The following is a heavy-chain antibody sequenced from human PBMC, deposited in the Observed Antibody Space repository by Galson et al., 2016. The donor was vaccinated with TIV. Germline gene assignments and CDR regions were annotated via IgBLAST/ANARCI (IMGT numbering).Heavy chain of an antibody. V-gene: IGHV3-33*08. D-gene: IGHD4-17*01. CDR3: ARDPRLYGDYSLGYFDF. CDR1: GLTFRNAW. J-gene: IGHJ4*02. Sequence: SLRLSCAVSGLTFRNAWMNWVRQAPGKGLEWVAVIWYDGSDKHYADSVKGRFTISRDSSKNTLYLQMNSPRAEDTAVYYCARDPRLYGDYSLGYFDFWGQGTLVTVSS. CDR2: IWYDGSDK.